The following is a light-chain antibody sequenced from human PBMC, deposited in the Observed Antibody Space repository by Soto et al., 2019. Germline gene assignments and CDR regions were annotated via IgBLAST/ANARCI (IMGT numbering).Light chain of an antibody. CDR2: GAL. Sequence: EIVLTQSPGTLSLSPGERATISCRASQSVSTSYLAWYQQKSGQAPRLLIYGALTRATGIPDRFSGSGSGNDFTLTSTGLEPEDFAVYYCQLYSRSIAFGQGTRLETK. V-gene: IGKV3-20*01. J-gene: IGKJ5*01. CDR3: QLYSRSIA. CDR1: QSVSTSY.